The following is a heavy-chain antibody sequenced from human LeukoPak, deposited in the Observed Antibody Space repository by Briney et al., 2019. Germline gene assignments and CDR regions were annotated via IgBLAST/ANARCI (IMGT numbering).Heavy chain of an antibody. D-gene: IGHD1-7*01. CDR3: ARAEYNWNSFSYFDY. CDR2: ISPYSGNT. CDR1: GYTFTNYG. V-gene: IGHV1-18*01. J-gene: IGHJ4*02. Sequence: ASVKASCKAIGYTFTNYGISWVRQAPGQGLEWLGWISPYSGNTNSAQKLQGRVTVTTDTSTSTAYMELRSLRSDDTAVYYCARAEYNWNSFSYFDYWGQGTLVTVSS.